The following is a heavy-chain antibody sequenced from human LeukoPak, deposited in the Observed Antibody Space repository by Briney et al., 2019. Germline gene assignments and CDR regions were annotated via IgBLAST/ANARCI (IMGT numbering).Heavy chain of an antibody. CDR3: ARDKFSGSYFPHWFDP. J-gene: IGHJ5*02. CDR2: INPSGGST. Sequence: ASVKVSCKASGYTFTSYYMHWVRRAPGQGLEWMGIINPSGGSTSYAQKFQGRVTMTRDTSTSTVYMELSSLRSEDTAVYYCARDKFSGSYFPHWFDPWGQGTLVTVSS. CDR1: GYTFTSYY. D-gene: IGHD1-26*01. V-gene: IGHV1-46*03.